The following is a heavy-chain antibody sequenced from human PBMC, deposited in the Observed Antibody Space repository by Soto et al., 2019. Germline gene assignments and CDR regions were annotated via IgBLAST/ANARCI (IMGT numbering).Heavy chain of an antibody. J-gene: IGHJ4*02. Sequence: NPSETLSLTCTVSGGSISSYYWSWIRQPPGKGLEWIGYIYYSGSTNYNPSLKSRVTISVDTSKNQFSLKLSSVTAADTAVYYCARGPPSIVGAMDFDYWGQGTLVTVSS. CDR1: GGSISSYY. D-gene: IGHD1-26*01. V-gene: IGHV4-59*01. CDR2: IYYSGST. CDR3: ARGPPSIVGAMDFDY.